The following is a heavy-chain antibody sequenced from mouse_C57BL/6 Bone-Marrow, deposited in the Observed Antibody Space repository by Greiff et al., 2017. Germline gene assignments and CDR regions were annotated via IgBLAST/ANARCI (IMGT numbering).Heavy chain of an antibody. J-gene: IGHJ1*03. CDR2: ISSGSSTI. D-gene: IGHD1-1*01. V-gene: IGHV5-17*01. CDR3: ARTGSSNWYFDV. Sequence: EVKLVESGGGLVKPGGSLKLSCAASGFTFSDYGMHWVRQAPEKGLEWVAYISSGSSTIYYADTVKGRFTIARDNAKTTLFLQMTSLRAEDTAMYYCARTGSSNWYFDVWGTGTTVTVSS. CDR1: GFTFSDYG.